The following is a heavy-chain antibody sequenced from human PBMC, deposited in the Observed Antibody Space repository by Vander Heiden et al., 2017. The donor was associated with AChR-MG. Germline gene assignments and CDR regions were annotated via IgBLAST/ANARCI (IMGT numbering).Heavy chain of an antibody. J-gene: IGHJ4*02. V-gene: IGHV3-15*01. D-gene: IGHD2-2*01. CDR1: GFTFSDAW. Sequence: EVQLVESGGGFVEPGGSLRLSCAASGFTFSDAWLSWVRQAPGKGLEWIARIKGKVDGGTTDHAAPVKGRFTVSRDDLRDTVYLQMNNVRIDDTAMYYCTIDRRSCSSGGCQFDHWGQGTLVTVSS. CDR3: TIDRRSCSSGGCQFDH. CDR2: IKGKVDGGTT.